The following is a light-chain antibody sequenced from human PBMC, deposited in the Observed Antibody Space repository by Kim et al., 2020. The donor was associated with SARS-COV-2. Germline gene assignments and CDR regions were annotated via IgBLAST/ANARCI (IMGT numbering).Light chain of an antibody. Sequence: GLSVTITGTGPSSADGSHYYVSWYQHPPAKSPNLMIYDVAKRPSRVPYRFSGSSSGNTASLPTSWLQSADEADYYCCSYSGDYTRVFGGGTKLTVL. CDR1: SSADGSHYY. CDR3: CSYSGDYTRV. CDR2: DVA. J-gene: IGLJ3*02. V-gene: IGLV2-11*01.